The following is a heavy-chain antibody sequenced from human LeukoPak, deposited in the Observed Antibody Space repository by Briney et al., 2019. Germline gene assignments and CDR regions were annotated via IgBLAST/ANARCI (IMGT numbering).Heavy chain of an antibody. CDR1: GVSMRSYY. CDR3: ARTPSIAAAGIFDN. D-gene: IGHD6-13*01. CDR2: IFYTGSP. Sequence: SETLSLTCGVSGVSMRSYYWSWLRQSPGKGLEWIGFIFYTGSPNYNPSLKSRVTISVDTSKNQFSLRLNSVTAADTAVYYCARTPSIAAAGIFDNWGQGTLVTVSS. V-gene: IGHV4-59*12. J-gene: IGHJ4*02.